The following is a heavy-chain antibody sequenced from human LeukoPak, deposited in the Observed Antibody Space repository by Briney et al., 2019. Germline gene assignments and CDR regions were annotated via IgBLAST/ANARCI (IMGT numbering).Heavy chain of an antibody. J-gene: IGHJ4*02. CDR2: MYSGGDT. V-gene: IGHV3-53*01. D-gene: IGHD6-13*01. CDR1: GFTVSNNY. Sequence: GGSLRLSCAASGFTVSNNYMSWVRQAPGKGLEWVSVMYSGGDTYYAASVKGRFTFSIDISKNTFYLQMNGLTTEDTAMYYCARGEPQVPAAGALVFWGQGTLVSVSS. CDR3: ARGEPQVPAAGALVF.